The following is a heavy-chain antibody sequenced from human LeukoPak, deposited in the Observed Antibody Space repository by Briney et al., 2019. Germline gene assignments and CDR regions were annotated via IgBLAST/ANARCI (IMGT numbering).Heavy chain of an antibody. CDR1: GYTFTDYY. Sequence: ASVKVSCKASGYTFTDYYLHWVRQAPGQGREWMGSIYPDSGGTNYAQKFQGRATVTRDTAISTAYMELSRLRSDDTAVYYCAMEYYDTSGRKHAFENWGQGTWSPSLQ. CDR3: AMEYYDTSGRKHAFEN. CDR2: IYPDSGGT. D-gene: IGHD3-22*01. V-gene: IGHV1-2*02. J-gene: IGHJ3*02.